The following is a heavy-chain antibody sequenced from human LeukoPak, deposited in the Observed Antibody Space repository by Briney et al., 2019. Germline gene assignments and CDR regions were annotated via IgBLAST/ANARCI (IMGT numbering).Heavy chain of an antibody. D-gene: IGHD1-26*01. V-gene: IGHV3-21*01. CDR2: ISSSSSYI. J-gene: IGHJ5*02. Sequence: PGGSLRLSCVASGFTFSSYSMNWVRRAPGKGLEWVSSISSSSSYIYYADSVKGRFTFSRDNAKNSLSLQMNSLRAEDTAVYYCARDGEVGVGRWFDPWGQGTLVTVSS. CDR1: GFTFSSYS. CDR3: ARDGEVGVGRWFDP.